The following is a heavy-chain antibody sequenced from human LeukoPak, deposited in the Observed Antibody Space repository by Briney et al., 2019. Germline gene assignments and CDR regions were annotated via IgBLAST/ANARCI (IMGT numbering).Heavy chain of an antibody. CDR2: IYYSGST. J-gene: IGHJ6*03. D-gene: IGHD3-22*01. CDR3: AREKYYYDSSGYRDYMDV. CDR1: GFTFSDYY. V-gene: IGHV4-59*01. Sequence: PGGSLRLSCAASGFTFSDYYMSWIRQPPGKGLEWIGYIYYSGSTNYNPSLKSRVTISVDTSKNQFSLKLSSVTAADTAVYYCAREKYYYDSSGYRDYMDVWGKGTTVTVSS.